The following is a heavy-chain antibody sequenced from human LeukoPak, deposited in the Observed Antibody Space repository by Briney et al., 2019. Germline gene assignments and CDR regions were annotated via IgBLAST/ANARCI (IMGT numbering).Heavy chain of an antibody. J-gene: IGHJ5*02. CDR1: GFTFSSYA. CDR3: ASFERTLAGPYNWFAP. CDR2: ISGSGGST. Sequence: HLGGSLRLSCAASGFTFSSYAMSWVRQAPGKGLEWVSAISGSGGSTYYADSVKGRFTISRDNSKNTLYLQMNSLRAEDTAVYYCASFERTLAGPYNWFAPWGQGTLVTVSS. V-gene: IGHV3-23*01. D-gene: IGHD6-19*01.